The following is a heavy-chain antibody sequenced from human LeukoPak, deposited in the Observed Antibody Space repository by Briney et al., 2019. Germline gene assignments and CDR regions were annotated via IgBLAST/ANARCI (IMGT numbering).Heavy chain of an antibody. D-gene: IGHD7-27*01. CDR2: INHSGST. CDR3: ARGRSSHWGFDY. Sequence: PSETLSLTCAVYGGSFSGYYWSWIRQPPGKGLEWIGEINHSGSTNYNPSLKSRVTISVDTSKNQFSLKLSAVTAADTAVYYCARGRSSHWGFDYWGQGTLVTVSS. CDR1: GGSFSGYY. V-gene: IGHV4-34*01. J-gene: IGHJ4*02.